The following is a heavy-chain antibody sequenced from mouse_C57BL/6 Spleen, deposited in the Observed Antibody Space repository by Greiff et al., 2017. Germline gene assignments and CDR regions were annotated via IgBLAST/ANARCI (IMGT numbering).Heavy chain of an antibody. D-gene: IGHD2-3*01. J-gene: IGHJ4*01. CDR2: IRSKSNNYAT. V-gene: IGHV10-1*01. CDR1: GFSFNTYA. Sequence: EVKLMESGGGLVQPKGSLKLSCAASGFSFNTYAMNWVRQAPGKGLEWVARIRSKSNNYATYYADSVKDRFTISRDDSESMLYLQMNNLKTEDTAMYYCVRHVDAGAMDYWGQGTSVTVSS. CDR3: VRHVDAGAMDY.